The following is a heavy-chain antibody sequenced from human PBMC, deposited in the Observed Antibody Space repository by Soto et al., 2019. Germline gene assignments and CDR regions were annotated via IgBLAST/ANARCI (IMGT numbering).Heavy chain of an antibody. V-gene: IGHV4-59*08. CDR1: GGSINNYC. CDR2: ISYSGIT. J-gene: IGHJ4*02. Sequence: SVTMSVTCTVAGGSINNYCWSWIRQPPGKGLEWIAYISYSGITHYSPSLESRATISVDTSKNQFFLKLTSMTAADTAVYYCAAGGGLPRYYWGQGTLVTVSS. D-gene: IGHD5-12*01. CDR3: AAGGGLPRYY.